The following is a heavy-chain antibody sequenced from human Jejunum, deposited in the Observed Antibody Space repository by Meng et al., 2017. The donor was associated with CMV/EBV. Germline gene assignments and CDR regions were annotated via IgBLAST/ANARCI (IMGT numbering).Heavy chain of an antibody. Sequence: EVHLVESGGXLVKPGXSLKISCVGSGFSFNTYSMNWVRQAPGKGLEWLSSISGSDNYIFYADSAKGRFTISRDNAKNSLYLQINSLRVDDTAVYYCARDKDVDPILGLRAFDSWGQGTLVTVSS. CDR2: ISGSDNYI. CDR1: GFSFNTYS. CDR3: ARDKDVDPILGLRAFDS. D-gene: IGHD5-12*01. J-gene: IGHJ4*02. V-gene: IGHV3-21*01.